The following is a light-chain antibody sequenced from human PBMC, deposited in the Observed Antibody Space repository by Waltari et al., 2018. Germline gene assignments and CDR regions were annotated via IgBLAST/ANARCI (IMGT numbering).Light chain of an antibody. Sequence: IVLTQSPATLSLSPGEIATLSCRASQTVSTYLAWFQQKPGQAPRLLIYDASNRAPGIPARFSGSGSGTDFSLTISSLEPEDFAVYYCHQRSLWPWTFGQGTKVAIK. CDR3: HQRSLWPWT. V-gene: IGKV3-11*01. CDR1: QTVSTY. CDR2: DAS. J-gene: IGKJ1*01.